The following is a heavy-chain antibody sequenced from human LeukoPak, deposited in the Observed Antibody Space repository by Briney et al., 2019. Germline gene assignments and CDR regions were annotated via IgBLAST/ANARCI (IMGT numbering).Heavy chain of an antibody. CDR2: IKQDGAEK. Sequence: GGSLRLSCAASGFTFSSYWMGWVRQAPGKGLEWVASIKQDGAEKHYVDSVKGRFTISRDNAKNSLYLQMNSLRAEDTAVYYCARDLTVTSAFDIWGQGTMVTVSS. J-gene: IGHJ3*02. CDR3: ARDLTVTSAFDI. CDR1: GFTFSSYW. D-gene: IGHD4-17*01. V-gene: IGHV3-7*03.